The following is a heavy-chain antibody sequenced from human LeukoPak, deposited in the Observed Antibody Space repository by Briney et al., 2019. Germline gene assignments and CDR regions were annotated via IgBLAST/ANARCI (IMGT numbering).Heavy chain of an antibody. J-gene: IGHJ4*02. CDR3: ARDRGYYDSSGYVY. V-gene: IGHV3-21*01. D-gene: IGHD3-22*01. Sequence: GGSLRLSCAASGFTFSSYSMNWVRQAPGKRLEWVSSISSSSSYIYYADSVKGRFTISRDNAKNSLYLQMNSLRAEDTAVYYCARDRGYYDSSGYVYWGQGTLVTVSS. CDR2: ISSSSSYI. CDR1: GFTFSSYS.